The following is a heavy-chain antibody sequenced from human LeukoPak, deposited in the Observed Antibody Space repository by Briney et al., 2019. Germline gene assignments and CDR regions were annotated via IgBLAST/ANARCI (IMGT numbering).Heavy chain of an antibody. J-gene: IGHJ4*02. CDR1: GFTFSSYA. CDR3: AKLGYYYDSSGYYYEAFDY. D-gene: IGHD3-22*01. CDR2: ISGIGGSP. V-gene: IGHV3-23*01. Sequence: PGGSLRLSCGASGFTFSSYAMSGVRQAPGKGLEWVSAISGIGGSPYYADSVKGRFTISRDNSKNTLYLQMTSLRAEDTAVYYCAKLGYYYDSSGYYYEAFDYWGQGALVTVSS.